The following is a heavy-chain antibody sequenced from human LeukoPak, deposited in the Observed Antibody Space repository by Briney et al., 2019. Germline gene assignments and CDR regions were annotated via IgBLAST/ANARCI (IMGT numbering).Heavy chain of an antibody. CDR3: ARENVDTAMVSAFDI. CDR2: ISYDGSNK. Sequence: GGSLRLSCAASGFTFSSYAMHWVRQAPGKGLEWVAVISYDGSNKYYADSVKGRFTISRDNSKNTLYLQMNSLRAEDTAVYYCARENVDTAMVSAFDIWGQGTMVTVSS. V-gene: IGHV3-30-3*01. D-gene: IGHD5-18*01. CDR1: GFTFSSYA. J-gene: IGHJ3*02.